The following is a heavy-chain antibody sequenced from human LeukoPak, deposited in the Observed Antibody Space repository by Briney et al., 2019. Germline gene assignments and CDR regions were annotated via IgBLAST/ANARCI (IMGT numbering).Heavy chain of an antibody. CDR3: ARRPSLLWFGDPFGYFDL. J-gene: IGHJ2*01. D-gene: IGHD3-10*01. CDR1: GGSISSGSGNYY. Sequence: SETLSLTCTVSGGSISSGSGNYYWTWIRQPAGKGLEWIGHIFSSGRTNYKPSLKSRVTISVDTSKNQFSLKLSSVTAADTAVYYCARRPSLLWFGDPFGYFDLWGRGTLVTVSS. V-gene: IGHV4-61*09. CDR2: IFSSGRT.